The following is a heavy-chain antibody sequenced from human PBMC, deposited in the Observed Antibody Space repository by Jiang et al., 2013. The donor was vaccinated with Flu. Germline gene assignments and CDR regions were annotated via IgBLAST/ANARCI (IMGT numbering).Heavy chain of an antibody. CDR1: GGSIISENSY. CDR3: ASQHWDHGVGSYYMSH. J-gene: IGHJ4*02. CDR2: IYYSGTT. D-gene: IGHD3-10*01. V-gene: IGHV4-39*07. Sequence: CTVSGGSIISENSYWGWIRQPPGKGLEWIGSIYYSGTTYYNPSLTSRVTISVDTSKKQFSLKLRSVTAADTAVYYCASQHWDHGVGSYYMSHWGQGTLVTVSS.